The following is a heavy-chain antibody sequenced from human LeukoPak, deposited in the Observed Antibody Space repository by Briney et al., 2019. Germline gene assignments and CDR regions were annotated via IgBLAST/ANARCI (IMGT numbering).Heavy chain of an antibody. Sequence: GGSLRLSCAASGFTFSSYAMHWVRQAPGKGQEWVAVISYDGSNKYYADSVKGRFTISRDNSKNTLYLQMNSLRAEDTAVYYCARGRPHGNDYWGQGTLVTVSS. CDR2: ISYDGSNK. V-gene: IGHV3-30*04. D-gene: IGHD4-23*01. CDR3: ARGRPHGNDY. J-gene: IGHJ4*02. CDR1: GFTFSSYA.